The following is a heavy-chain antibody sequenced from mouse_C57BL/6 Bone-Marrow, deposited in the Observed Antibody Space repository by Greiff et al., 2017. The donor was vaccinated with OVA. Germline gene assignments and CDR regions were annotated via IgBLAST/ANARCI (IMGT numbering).Heavy chain of an antibody. CDR1: GFTFITFA. Sequence: EAGGGLVQPKGSLKFTCAASGFTFITFAMHWVRQAPGKGLEWVARIRSKSSNYATYYADSVKDRITISSDDSQSMLYLQMNNLKTEDTAMYYCVSPIYYSNYSAMDYWGQGTSVTVSS. D-gene: IGHD2-5*01. CDR3: VSPIYYSNYSAMDY. V-gene: IGHV10-3*01. CDR2: IRSKSSNYAT. J-gene: IGHJ4*01.